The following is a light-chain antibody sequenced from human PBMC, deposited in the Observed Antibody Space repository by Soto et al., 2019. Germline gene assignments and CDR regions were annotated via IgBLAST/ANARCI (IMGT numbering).Light chain of an antibody. CDR2: GAS. CDR3: KQSYSTHRT. Sequence: DIQMTPSPSSLSASVGDSVTITCRASRSISTYLHWYQQKPGKAPQILIYGASILQSGVPSRFSGSGSGTDFTLNISSMQPEELATYDCKQSYSTHRTVGQGNKGDIK. CDR1: RSISTY. V-gene: IGKV1-39*01. J-gene: IGKJ1*01.